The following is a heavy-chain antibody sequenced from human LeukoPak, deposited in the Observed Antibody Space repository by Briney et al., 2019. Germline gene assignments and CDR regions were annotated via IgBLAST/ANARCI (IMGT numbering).Heavy chain of an antibody. J-gene: IGHJ3*02. CDR1: GFTFSSYW. CDR2: IKQDGSEK. CDR3: ARAAYGSGRRAFDI. Sequence: GSLRLSCAASGFTFSSYWMSWVLQAPGKGLEWVANIKQDGSEKYYVDSVKGRFTISRDNAKNSLYLQVNSLRAEDTAVYYCARAAYGSGRRAFDIWGQGTMVTVSS. D-gene: IGHD3-10*01. V-gene: IGHV3-7*04.